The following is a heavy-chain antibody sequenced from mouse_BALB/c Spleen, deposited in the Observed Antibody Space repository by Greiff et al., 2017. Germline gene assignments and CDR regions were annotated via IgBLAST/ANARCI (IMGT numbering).Heavy chain of an antibody. CDR3: ARGGYYDAMDY. V-gene: IGHV1-54*01. Sequence: VQLQQSGAELVRPGPSVKVSCKASGYAFTNYLIGWVKQRPGQGLEWMGVINPGSGGTNYNDKFKGKATLTADKSSSTAYMKLSSLTSDDSAVFFCARGGYYDAMDYWGQGTSVTVAS. D-gene: IGHD2-2*01. J-gene: IGHJ4*01. CDR1: GYAFTNYL. CDR2: INPGSGGT.